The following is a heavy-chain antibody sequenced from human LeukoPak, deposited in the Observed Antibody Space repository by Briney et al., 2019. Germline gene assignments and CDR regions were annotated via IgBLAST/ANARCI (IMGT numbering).Heavy chain of an antibody. CDR2: SHPSDTT. Sequence: GGSLRLSCEVSELIFTREYMTWVRQAPGKGLEWLSTSHPSDTTYYAESVKGRLSVSRDRSKKTLYLQMKSLTAEDTAMYYCLPLRGGVGDTGFLDYWGQGIPVTVSS. J-gene: IGHJ4*02. V-gene: IGHV3-53*01. D-gene: IGHD1-26*01. CDR1: ELIFTREY. CDR3: LPLRGGVGDTGFLDY.